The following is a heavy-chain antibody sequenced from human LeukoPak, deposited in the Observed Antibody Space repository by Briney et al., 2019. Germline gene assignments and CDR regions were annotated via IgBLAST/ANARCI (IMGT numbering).Heavy chain of an antibody. D-gene: IGHD3-3*02. Sequence: SETLSLTCTVSGASVSAYYWTWIRQPPGKRLEWLGYIHYSGSTNHNPSLNSRVTMSLDASKNQFSLKLSSMSAADTAVYYCVQVRLAGLFDPWGQGTLVTVSS. V-gene: IGHV4-59*02. CDR2: IHYSGST. J-gene: IGHJ5*02. CDR3: VQVRLAGLFDP. CDR1: GASVSAYY.